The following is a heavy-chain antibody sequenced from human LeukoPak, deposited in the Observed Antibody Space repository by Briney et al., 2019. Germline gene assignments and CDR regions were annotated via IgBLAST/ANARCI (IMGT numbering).Heavy chain of an antibody. Sequence: PSETLSLTCTVSGGSISSYYWSWIRQPPGKGLEWIGYIYYSGSTNYNPSLKSRVTISVDTSKNQFSLKLSSVTAADTAVYYCARGAYYYGSSDYWGQGTLVTVSS. CDR1: GGSISSYY. CDR3: ARGAYYYGSSDY. V-gene: IGHV4-59*08. J-gene: IGHJ4*02. D-gene: IGHD3-10*01. CDR2: IYYSGST.